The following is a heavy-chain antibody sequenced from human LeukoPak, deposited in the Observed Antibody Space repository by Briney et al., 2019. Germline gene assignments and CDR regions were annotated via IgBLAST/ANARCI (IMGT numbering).Heavy chain of an antibody. V-gene: IGHV3-11*01. Sequence: DSVKGRFTISRDNAKNSLYLQMNSLRAEDTAVYYCARRYYYYYMDVWGKGTTVTVSS. CDR3: ARRYYYYYMDV. J-gene: IGHJ6*03.